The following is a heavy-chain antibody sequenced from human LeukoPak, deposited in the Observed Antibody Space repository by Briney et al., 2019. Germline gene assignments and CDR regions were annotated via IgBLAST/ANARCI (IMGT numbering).Heavy chain of an antibody. J-gene: IGHJ5*02. D-gene: IGHD3-3*01. CDR1: GFTFSDYY. CDR2: ISSSGSTI. CDR3: ARDASYDFWSGSYNWFDP. Sequence: GGSLRLSCAASGFTFSDYYMSWIRQAPGKGLEWVSYISSSGSTIYYADSVKGRFTISRDNAKNSLYLQMNSLRAEDTAVYYCARDASYDFWSGSYNWFDPWGQGTLVTVSS. V-gene: IGHV3-11*01.